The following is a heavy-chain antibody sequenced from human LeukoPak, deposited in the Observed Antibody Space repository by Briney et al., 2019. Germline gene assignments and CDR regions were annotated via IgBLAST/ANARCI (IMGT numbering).Heavy chain of an antibody. J-gene: IGHJ4*02. CDR3: AKAAVAGTGYFDC. CDR2: FSGGAVGT. CDR1: VFTFSSYS. Sequence: QAGGSLRLSCAASVFTFSSYSMSWVRQAPGKGLEWVSTFSGGAVGTYYADSVKGRFTISRDNSKNTLYLQMNSLRAEDTAVYYCAKAAVAGTGYFDCWGQGTLVTVSS. D-gene: IGHD6-19*01. V-gene: IGHV3-23*01.